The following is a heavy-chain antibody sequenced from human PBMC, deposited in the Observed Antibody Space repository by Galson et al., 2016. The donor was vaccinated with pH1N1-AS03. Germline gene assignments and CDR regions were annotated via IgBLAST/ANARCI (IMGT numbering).Heavy chain of an antibody. J-gene: IGHJ4*02. CDR1: GFNFSTYT. Sequence: SLRLSCAASGFNFSTYTMSWVRQAPGKGLEWVSSISRSSTHIYYGNSVKGRFTISRDNAENSLYLQMNNLRAEDTAGYFCVRPIYSGSYFFDTWGQGTLVTVSS. V-gene: IGHV3-21*01. CDR3: VRPIYSGSYFFDT. CDR2: ISRSSTHI. D-gene: IGHD1-26*01.